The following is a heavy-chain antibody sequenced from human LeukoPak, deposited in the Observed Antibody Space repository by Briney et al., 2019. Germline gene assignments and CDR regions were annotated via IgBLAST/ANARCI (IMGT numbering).Heavy chain of an antibody. CDR3: ARDSSSSFEY. V-gene: IGHV3-48*01. CDR1: GFTFSSYS. Sequence: GRSLRLSCAASGFTFSSYSMNWVRQAPGKGREWVSYINTVSGNINYAESVKGRFTISRDNAKNSLYLQMNNLRAEDTAVYYCARDSSSSFEYWGQGTLVTVSS. CDR2: INTVSGNI. J-gene: IGHJ4*02.